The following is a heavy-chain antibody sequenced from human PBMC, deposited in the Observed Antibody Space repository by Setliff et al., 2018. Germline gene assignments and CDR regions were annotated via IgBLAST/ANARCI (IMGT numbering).Heavy chain of an antibody. D-gene: IGHD1-1*01. CDR2: IYTNWST. V-gene: IGHV4-4*07. CDR1: GGSISNTYYY. J-gene: IGHJ4*02. Sequence: SETLSLTCTVSGGSISNTYYYWSWIRQPAGQGLEWIGQIYTNWSTNYNPSLKSRVTMSVDKSKNQFSLKLTSVTAADTAVYYCARTGTYRYFDYWGQGTQVTVSA. CDR3: ARTGTYRYFDY.